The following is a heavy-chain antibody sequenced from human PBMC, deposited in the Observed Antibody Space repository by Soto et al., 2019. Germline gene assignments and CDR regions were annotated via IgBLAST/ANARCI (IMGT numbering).Heavy chain of an antibody. J-gene: IGHJ4*02. Sequence: ASVKVSCKASGYTFTGYYIHWVRRAPGQGLEWMGWINPNSGGTNYAQKFQGRVTMTRDTSISTAYMELSRLRSDDTAVYYCARDYYGSGSYYYDYWGQGTLVTVSS. CDR1: GYTFTGYY. CDR3: ARDYYGSGSYYYDY. D-gene: IGHD3-10*01. V-gene: IGHV1-2*02. CDR2: INPNSGGT.